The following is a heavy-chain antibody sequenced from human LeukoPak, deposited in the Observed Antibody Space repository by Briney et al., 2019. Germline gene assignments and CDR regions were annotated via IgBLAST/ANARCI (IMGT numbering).Heavy chain of an antibody. D-gene: IGHD2-2*01. J-gene: IGHJ4*02. CDR1: GASISSYY. CDR2: IYYRGST. V-gene: IGHV4-59*01. Sequence: SETLSLTCTVSGASISSYYWSWIRQPPGKGLEWIGYIYYRGSTNYNPSLKSRVTISVDTSKNQFSLKLSSVTAADTAVYFCARSNEDIVVVPAAMWGQGTPVTVSS. CDR3: ARSNEDIVVVPAAM.